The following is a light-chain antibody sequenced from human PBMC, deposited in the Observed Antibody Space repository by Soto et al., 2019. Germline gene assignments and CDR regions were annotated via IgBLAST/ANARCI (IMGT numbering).Light chain of an antibody. CDR3: SSYAGSNMVV. CDR2: EVS. J-gene: IGLJ2*01. CDR1: SSDVGGYNY. V-gene: IGLV2-8*01. Sequence: QSVLTQPPSASGSPGQSVTISCTGNSSDVGGYNYVSWYQQHPGKAPKLMIYEVSKRPSGVPDRFSGSKSGNTASLTVSGLQAEDEADYYCSSYAGSNMVVFGGGTKLTVL.